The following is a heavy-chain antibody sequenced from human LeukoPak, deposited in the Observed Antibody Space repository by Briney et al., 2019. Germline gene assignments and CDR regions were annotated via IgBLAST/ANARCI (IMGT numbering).Heavy chain of an antibody. V-gene: IGHV4-39*01. CDR1: GGSVSSSSYY. CDR2: IYYSGST. D-gene: IGHD5-24*01. J-gene: IGHJ3*02. CDR3: ARGRERWLPRI. Sequence: PSETLSLACTVSGGSVSSSSYYWGWIRQPPGKGLEWIGTIYYSGSTYYNPSLRSRVTISVDTSKNQFSLKLSSVTAADTAVYYCARGRERWLPRIWGQGTMVTVSS.